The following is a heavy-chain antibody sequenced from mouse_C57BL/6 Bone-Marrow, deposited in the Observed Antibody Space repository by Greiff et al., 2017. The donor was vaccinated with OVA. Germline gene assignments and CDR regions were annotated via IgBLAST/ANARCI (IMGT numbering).Heavy chain of an antibody. V-gene: IGHV1-81*01. Sequence: QVQLKESGAELARPGASVKLSCKASGYTFTSYGISWVKQRTGQGLEWIGELYPRSGNTYYNETFKGKATLTADKSSSTAYMELRSLTSEDSAVYFCARSPYYYGRRGDWGQGTTLTVSS. CDR1: GYTFTSYG. CDR2: LYPRSGNT. J-gene: IGHJ2*01. CDR3: ARSPYYYGRRGD. D-gene: IGHD1-1*01.